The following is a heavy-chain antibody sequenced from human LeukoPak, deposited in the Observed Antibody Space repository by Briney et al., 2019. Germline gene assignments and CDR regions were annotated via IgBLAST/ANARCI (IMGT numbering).Heavy chain of an antibody. CDR2: INPNSGGT. CDR1: GYTFTGYY. CDR3: AKVTLKGRYFDWLSNRPYTATMYYFDY. Sequence: GASVKVSCKASGYTFTGYYMHWVRQAPGQGLEWMGWINPNSGGTNYAQKFQGRVTMTRDTSISTAYMELSRLRSDDTAVYYCAKVTLKGRYFDWLSNRPYTATMYYFDYWGQGTLVTVSS. J-gene: IGHJ4*02. D-gene: IGHD3-9*01. V-gene: IGHV1-2*02.